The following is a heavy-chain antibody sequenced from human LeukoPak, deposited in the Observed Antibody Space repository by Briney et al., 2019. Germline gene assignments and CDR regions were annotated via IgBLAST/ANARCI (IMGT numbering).Heavy chain of an antibody. J-gene: IGHJ4*02. CDR1: GFTFGSYS. CDR2: ISGGRCTI. CDR3: ARVRSSYYFDY. D-gene: IGHD3-10*01. Sequence: GGSLRLSCAASGFTFGSYSMIWVRQAPRKGLEWISYISGGRCTINYADSVKGRFTVSRDNAKNSLYLQMSSVRDEDTAVYSCARVRSSYYFDYWSQGTLVTVSS. V-gene: IGHV3-48*02.